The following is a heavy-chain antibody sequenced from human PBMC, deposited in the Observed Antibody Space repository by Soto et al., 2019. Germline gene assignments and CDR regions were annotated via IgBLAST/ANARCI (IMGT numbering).Heavy chain of an antibody. Sequence: QVQLQESGPGLVKPSETLSLTCTVSGGSISSYYWSWIRQPPGKGLEWIGYIYYSGCTNYNPSLMSRVTISVDTSKTQFSLNLSSVTAADTAVYYCARGGEMANNLGSYWYFDLWGRGTLVTVSS. J-gene: IGHJ2*01. D-gene: IGHD3-16*01. CDR2: IYYSGCT. V-gene: IGHV4-59*01. CDR3: ARGGEMANNLGSYWYFDL. CDR1: GGSISSYY.